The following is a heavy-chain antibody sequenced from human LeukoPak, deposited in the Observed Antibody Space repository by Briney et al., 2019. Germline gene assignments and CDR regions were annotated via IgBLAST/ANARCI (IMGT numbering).Heavy chain of an antibody. CDR2: IYPGDSDT. D-gene: IGHD1-26*01. CDR1: GYIYTNYW. J-gene: IGHJ4*02. CDR3: ARRGSGTYSPFDL. V-gene: IGHV5-51*01. Sequence: GESLKISCKGPGYIYTNYWIGWVRQVPGKGLEWMGIIYPGDSDTRYSPSFQGQVTISADKSITTAYLQWSSLKASDTAMYYCARRGSGTYSPFDLWGQGTLVTVSS.